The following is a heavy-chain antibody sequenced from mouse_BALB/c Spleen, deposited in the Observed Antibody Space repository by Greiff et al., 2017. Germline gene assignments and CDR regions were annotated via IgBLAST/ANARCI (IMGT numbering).Heavy chain of an antibody. Sequence: EVQLQQSGPELVKPGASVKIPCKASGYTFTDYNMDWVKQSHGKSLEWIGDINPNNGGTIYNQKFKGKATLTVDKSSSTAYMELRSLTSEDTAVYYCARISGLYDGYPYYFDYWGQGTTLTVSS. V-gene: IGHV1-18*01. D-gene: IGHD2-3*01. CDR3: ARISGLYDGYPYYFDY. CDR2: INPNNGGT. CDR1: GYTFTDYN. J-gene: IGHJ2*01.